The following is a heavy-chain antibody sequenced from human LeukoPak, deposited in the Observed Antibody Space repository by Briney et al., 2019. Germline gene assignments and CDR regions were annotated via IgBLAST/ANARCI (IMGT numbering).Heavy chain of an antibody. CDR3: ARFPGYSSSWVDY. V-gene: IGHV4-39*01. D-gene: IGHD6-13*01. CDR2: IYYSGST. J-gene: IGHJ4*02. Sequence: SETLSLTCTVSGVSISSSSYYWGWIRQPPGKGLEWIGSIYYSGSTYYNPSLKSRVTISVDTSKNQSSLKLSSVTAADTAVYYCARFPGYSSSWVDYWGQGTLVTVSS. CDR1: GVSISSSSYY.